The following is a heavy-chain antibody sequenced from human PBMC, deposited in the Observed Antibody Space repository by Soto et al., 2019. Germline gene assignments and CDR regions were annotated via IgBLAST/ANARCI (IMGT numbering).Heavy chain of an antibody. CDR2: IYHSGTT. V-gene: IGHV4-38-2*01. Sequence: KPSETLSLTCAVSGFSISSGYFWGWIRQPPGKGPEWLGSIYHSGTTYYNPSVKGRVTISVDTSKNQFSLKMSSVTAADTAVYYCARASSGYYCFDPWGQGTLVTVSS. CDR1: GFSISSGYF. CDR3: ARASSGYYCFDP. D-gene: IGHD3-22*01. J-gene: IGHJ5*02.